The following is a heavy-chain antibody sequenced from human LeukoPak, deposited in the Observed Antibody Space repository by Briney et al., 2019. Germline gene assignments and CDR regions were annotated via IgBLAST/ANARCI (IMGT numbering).Heavy chain of an antibody. Sequence: GGSLRLSCAASGFTLSSYSMNWVRQAPGKGLEWVSSISSSSYIQYADSVKGRSTISRDNAANSLYLQMNSLTAEDTAVYYCASSRYYFDSSGYYPDYWGQGTLVTVSS. CDR3: ASSRYYFDSSGYYPDY. D-gene: IGHD3-22*01. J-gene: IGHJ4*02. CDR2: ISSSSYI. V-gene: IGHV3-21*01. CDR1: GFTLSSYS.